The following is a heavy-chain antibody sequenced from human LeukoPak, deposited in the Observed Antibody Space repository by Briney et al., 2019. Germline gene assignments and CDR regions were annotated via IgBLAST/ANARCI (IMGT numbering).Heavy chain of an antibody. CDR2: IWYDGSKE. CDR3: ARISGWSQFDY. D-gene: IGHD6-19*01. V-gene: IGHV3-33*01. CDR1: GFTFSSNG. J-gene: IGHJ4*02. Sequence: GRSLRLSCAASGFTFSSNGMNWVRQAPGKGVEWVAIIWYDGSKEYYVDSVKGRFTISRDNSKNMVYLEMNSVRAEDTAVYYCARISGWSQFDYWGQGSLVTVSS.